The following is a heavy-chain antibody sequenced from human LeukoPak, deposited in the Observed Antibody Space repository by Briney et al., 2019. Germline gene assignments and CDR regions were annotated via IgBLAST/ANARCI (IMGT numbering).Heavy chain of an antibody. CDR2: INPNSGGT. CDR1: GYTFTGYY. Sequence: GASVKVSCKASGYTFTGYYMHWVRQAPGQGLEWMGRINPNSGGTNYAQKFQGRVTMTRDTSISTAYMELSRLRSDDTAVYYCAREDYYDSSGYDVIAPHPFDPWGQGTLVTVSS. D-gene: IGHD3-22*01. V-gene: IGHV1-2*06. J-gene: IGHJ5*02. CDR3: AREDYYDSSGYDVIAPHPFDP.